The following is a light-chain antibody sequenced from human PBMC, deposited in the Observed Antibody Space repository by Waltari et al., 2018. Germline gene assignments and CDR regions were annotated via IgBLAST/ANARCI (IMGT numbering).Light chain of an antibody. V-gene: IGKV1-39*01. CDR3: HQSHSHPQT. Sequence: DIQMTQSPSSLSVSVGDRVAISCRASQNVDIYLNWYQQKPGMPPKLLIFAASNLQSGISSRFSGSGSGTEFTLTISGLEPEDFATYYCHQSHSHPQTFGQGTKLEI. J-gene: IGKJ1*01. CDR2: AAS. CDR1: QNVDIY.